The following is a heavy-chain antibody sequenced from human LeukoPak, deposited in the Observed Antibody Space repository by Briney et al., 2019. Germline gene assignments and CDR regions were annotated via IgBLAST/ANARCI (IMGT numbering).Heavy chain of an antibody. J-gene: IGHJ6*03. CDR2: IYTSGST. Sequence: SETLSLTCTVSGGSIGSYYWSWIRQPPGKGLEWIGYIYTSGSTNYNPSLKSRVTISVDTSKNQFSLKLSSVTAADTAVYYCARLVEMATARSYYYYYMDVWGKGTTVTVSS. CDR1: GGSIGSYY. CDR3: ARLVEMATARSYYYYYMDV. V-gene: IGHV4-4*09. D-gene: IGHD5-24*01.